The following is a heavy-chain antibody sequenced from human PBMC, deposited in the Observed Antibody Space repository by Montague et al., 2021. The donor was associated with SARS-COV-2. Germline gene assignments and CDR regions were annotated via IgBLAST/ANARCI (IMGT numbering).Heavy chain of an antibody. CDR3: ARGFIAAGGTTSFDY. V-gene: IGHV4-39*01. CDR2: IYYSGST. D-gene: IGHD6-13*01. CDR1: GGSISSSSYF. J-gene: IGHJ4*02. Sequence: SETLSLTCTVSGGSISSSSYFWGWIRQPPGKGLEWIGSIYYSGSTYYNPSLKSRVTISVDTSKNQFSLKLSSVTAADTAVYYCARGFIAAGGTTSFDYWGQGTLVTVSS.